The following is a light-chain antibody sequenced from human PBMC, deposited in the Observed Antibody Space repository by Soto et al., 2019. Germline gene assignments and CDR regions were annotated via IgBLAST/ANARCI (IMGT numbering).Light chain of an antibody. J-gene: IGLJ1*01. CDR3: SSYAGSNNYV. CDR2: AVS. Sequence: QSALTQAPCASGCPGQSVTISCTGTSSDVGGYKYVSWYQQYPGKAPKLMIYAVSKRPSGVPDRFSGSKSGNTASLTVSGLQAEDEADYYCSSYAGSNNYVFGTGTKVTVL. V-gene: IGLV2-8*01. CDR1: SSDVGGYKY.